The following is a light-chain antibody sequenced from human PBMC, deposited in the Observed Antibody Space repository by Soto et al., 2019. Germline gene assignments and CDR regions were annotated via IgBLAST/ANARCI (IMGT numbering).Light chain of an antibody. J-gene: IGLJ2*01. Sequence: QSVLTQPASVSGSPGQSITISCTGTSSDVGAYNYVSWYQQHPGKAPKLMIYDVSNRPSGVSNRFSGSKSGNTASLTISGLQAEDEADYYCCSYTISTTVVIGGGTKVTVL. CDR1: SSDVGAYNY. V-gene: IGLV2-14*01. CDR3: CSYTISTTVV. CDR2: DVS.